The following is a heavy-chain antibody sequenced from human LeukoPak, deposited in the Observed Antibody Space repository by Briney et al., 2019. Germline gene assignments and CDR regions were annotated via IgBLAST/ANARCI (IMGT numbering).Heavy chain of an antibody. D-gene: IGHD4-17*01. CDR3: AKGGATVIDY. V-gene: IGHV3-74*01. CDR2: INSDGSST. J-gene: IGHJ4*02. CDR1: GFTFSNYW. Sequence: GGSLRLSCAASGFTFSNYWMHWVRQAPGKGLVWVSRINSDGSSTTSADSVKGRFTISRDNAKNPLYLQMNSLRAEDTAVYYCAKGGATVIDYWGQGTLVTVSS.